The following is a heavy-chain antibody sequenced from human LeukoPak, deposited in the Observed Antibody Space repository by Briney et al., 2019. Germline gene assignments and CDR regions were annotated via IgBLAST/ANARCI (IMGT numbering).Heavy chain of an antibody. CDR3: VRVHCSGGGCYQRNDGLEI. J-gene: IGHJ3*02. Sequence: SGGSLRLSCAASGFTFSNYWMNWVRQAPGKGLEWVSSISVDSNYLYYVDSLRRRFTVSRDNTKNSLYLQMNSLRAEDTAVYYCVRVHCSGGGCYQRNDGLEIWGQGTMVTVSS. CDR1: GFTFSNYW. CDR2: ISVDSNYL. V-gene: IGHV3-21*01. D-gene: IGHD2-15*01.